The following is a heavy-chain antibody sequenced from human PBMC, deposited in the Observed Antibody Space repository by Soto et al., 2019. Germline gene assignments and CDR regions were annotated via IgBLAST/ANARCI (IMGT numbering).Heavy chain of an antibody. CDR3: ARHIYDILTAYQQPFDY. D-gene: IGHD3-9*01. CDR1: GGSISSYY. Sequence: SETLSLTCTVSGGSISSYYWSWIRQPPGKGLEWIGYIYYSGSTNYNPSLKSRVTISVDTSKNQFSLKLSSVTAADTAVYYCARHIYDILTAYQQPFDYWGQGTLVTVSS. CDR2: IYYSGST. J-gene: IGHJ4*02. V-gene: IGHV4-59*08.